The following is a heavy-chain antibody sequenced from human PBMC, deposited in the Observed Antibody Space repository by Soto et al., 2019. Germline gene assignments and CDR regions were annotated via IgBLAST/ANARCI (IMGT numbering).Heavy chain of an antibody. D-gene: IGHD1-26*01. Sequence: PGGSLRLSCAASGFTFSSYSMNWARQAPGKGLEWVSSISSSSSYIYYADSVKGRFTISRDNAKNSLYLQMNSLRAEDTAVYYCARDKGWELHLVRGTYYFDYWGQGTLVTVSS. J-gene: IGHJ4*02. V-gene: IGHV3-21*01. CDR3: ARDKGWELHLVRGTYYFDY. CDR1: GFTFSSYS. CDR2: ISSSSSYI.